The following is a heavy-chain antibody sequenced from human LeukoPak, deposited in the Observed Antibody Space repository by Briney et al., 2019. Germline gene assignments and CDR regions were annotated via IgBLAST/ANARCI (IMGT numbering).Heavy chain of an antibody. J-gene: IGHJ4*02. D-gene: IGHD6-19*01. V-gene: IGHV3-23*01. CDR2: ISGSGDST. CDR1: GFPFSNYA. Sequence: GGSLRLSCAASGFPFSNYAMSWVRQAPGKGLEWVSAISGSGDSTYYADSVKGRFTISRDNSKNTLYLQMNSLRAEDTAVYYCAKSRGVAGFDYWGQGTLVTVSS. CDR3: AKSRGVAGFDY.